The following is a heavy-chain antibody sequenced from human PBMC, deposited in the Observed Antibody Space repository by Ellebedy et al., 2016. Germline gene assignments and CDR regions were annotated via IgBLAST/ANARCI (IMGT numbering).Heavy chain of an antibody. V-gene: IGHV3-21*01. J-gene: IGHJ4*02. CDR3: AWYGSGSPF. CDR1: EFTFSLYS. Sequence: GGSLRLSXAASEFTFSLYSMNWVRQAPGTGLEWVSSISSDSTYIYYSDSLKGRFTISRDNAKNSLYLQMNTLRAEDTAVYYCAWYGSGSPFWGQGTLVTVS. CDR2: ISSDSTYI. D-gene: IGHD3-10*01.